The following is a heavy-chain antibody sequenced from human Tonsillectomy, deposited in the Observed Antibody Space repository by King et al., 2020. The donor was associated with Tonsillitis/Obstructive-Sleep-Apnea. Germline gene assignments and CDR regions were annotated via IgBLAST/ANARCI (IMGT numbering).Heavy chain of an antibody. CDR3: ARYYDILTGYSY. CDR1: GDSVSSGSYY. Sequence: QLQESGPGLVKPSETLSLTCTVSGDSVSSGSYYCGVIRQPPGKGLEWIGYIYYIGSTNYNPSLKSRVTISVDTSKNQFSLKLRSVTAADTAVYYCARYYDILTGYSYWGQGSLVTVSS. D-gene: IGHD3-9*01. V-gene: IGHV4-61*01. CDR2: IYYIGST. J-gene: IGHJ4*02.